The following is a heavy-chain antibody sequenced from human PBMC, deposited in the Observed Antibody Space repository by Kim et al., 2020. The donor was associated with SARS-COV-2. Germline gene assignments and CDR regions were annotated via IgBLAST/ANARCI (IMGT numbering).Heavy chain of an antibody. V-gene: IGHV3-23*01. J-gene: IGHJ3*02. CDR1: GFTFSSYA. CDR2: ISGSGGST. D-gene: IGHD5-12*01. Sequence: GGSLRLSCAASGFTFSSYAMRWVRQAPGKGLEWVSAISGSGGSTYYADSVKGRFTISRDNSKNTLYLQMNSLRAEDTAVYYCAKDPGRDGYTSTAFDIWGQGTMVTVSS. CDR3: AKDPGRDGYTSTAFDI.